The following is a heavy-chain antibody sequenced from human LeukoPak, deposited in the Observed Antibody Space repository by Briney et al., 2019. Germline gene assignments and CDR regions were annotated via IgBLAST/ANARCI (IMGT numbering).Heavy chain of an antibody. CDR2: ICHSGST. V-gene: IGHV4-34*01. CDR3: ARGPLRWSAPYYYGMDV. J-gene: IGHJ6*02. Sequence: SETLSLTCAVYGGSFSGYYWSWIRQPPGKGLEWIGEICHSGSTNYNPSLKSRVTISVDTSKNQFSLKLSSVTAADTAVYYCARGPLRWSAPYYYGMDVWGQGTTVTVSS. CDR1: GGSFSGYY. D-gene: IGHD4-23*01.